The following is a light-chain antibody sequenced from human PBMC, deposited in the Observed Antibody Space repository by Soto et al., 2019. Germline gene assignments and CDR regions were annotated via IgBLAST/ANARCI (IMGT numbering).Light chain of an antibody. Sequence: EIVMTQSPATLSVSPGERVSLSCRASESVSYNLAWYQQRPGQAPRLLMCGAPTRATGIPERFSGSGSGTEFTRIISSLQSEYFAVYYCKQYDVWPPWTIGQGTKGEIK. CDR2: GAP. V-gene: IGKV3-15*01. J-gene: IGKJ1*01. CDR3: KQYDVWPPWT. CDR1: ESVSYN.